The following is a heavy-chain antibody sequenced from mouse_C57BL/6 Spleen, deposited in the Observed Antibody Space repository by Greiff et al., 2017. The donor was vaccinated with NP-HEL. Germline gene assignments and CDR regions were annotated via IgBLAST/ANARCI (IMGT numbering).Heavy chain of an antibody. CDR2: IYPGDGDT. D-gene: IGHD2-4*01. CDR3: ARGTGDYDAGYFDY. Sequence: VQLQQSGAELVKPGASVKISCKASGYAFSSYWMNWVKQRPGKGLEWIGQIYPGDGDTNYNGKFKGKATLTADKSSSTAYMQLSSLTSEDSAVYFCARGTGDYDAGYFDYWGQGTTLTVSS. J-gene: IGHJ2*01. V-gene: IGHV1-80*01. CDR1: GYAFSSYW.